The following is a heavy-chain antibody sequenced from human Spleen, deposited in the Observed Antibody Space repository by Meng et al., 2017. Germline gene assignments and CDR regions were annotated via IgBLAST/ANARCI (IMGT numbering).Heavy chain of an antibody. CDR3: ARGPTTMAHDFDY. CDR1: GGSFSDYY. J-gene: IGHJ4*02. D-gene: IGHD4-11*01. Sequence: QVPRQQWGAGLLKPSETLSLTGVGSGGSFSDYYWSWIRQPPGKGLEWIGEINHSGSTNYNPSLESRATISVDTSQNNLSLKLSSVTAADSAVYYCARGPTTMAHDFDYWGQGTLVTVSS. V-gene: IGHV4-34*01. CDR2: INHSGST.